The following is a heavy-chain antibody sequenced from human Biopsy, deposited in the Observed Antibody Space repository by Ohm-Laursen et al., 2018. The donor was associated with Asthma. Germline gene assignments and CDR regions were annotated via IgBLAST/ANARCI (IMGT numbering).Heavy chain of an antibody. V-gene: IGHV3-9*01. CDR2: ISWNSGNI. D-gene: IGHD1-14*01. J-gene: IGHJ4*02. CDR1: GFSFDDCA. Sequence: SLRLSCAASGFSFDDCAMHWVRQAPGKGLEWVSSISWNSGNIDYADSLKGRFTISRDNAKNSLYLQMNSLRAEDTAVYYCARDGPELPTELDYWGPGTLVTVSS. CDR3: ARDGPELPTELDY.